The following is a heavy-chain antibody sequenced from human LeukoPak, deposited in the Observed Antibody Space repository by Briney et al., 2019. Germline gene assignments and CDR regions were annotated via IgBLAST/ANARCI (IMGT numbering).Heavy chain of an antibody. J-gene: IGHJ3*02. D-gene: IGHD1-1*01. Sequence: GGSLRLSCAVSGFTFYNYGMSWVRQAPGKGLEWVSAISGSGGSTYYADSVKGRFTISRDNSKNTLYLQMNSLRAEDTAVYYCAKDRWTEVDAFDIWGQGTMVTVSS. CDR3: AKDRWTEVDAFDI. V-gene: IGHV3-23*01. CDR2: ISGSGGST. CDR1: GFTFYNYG.